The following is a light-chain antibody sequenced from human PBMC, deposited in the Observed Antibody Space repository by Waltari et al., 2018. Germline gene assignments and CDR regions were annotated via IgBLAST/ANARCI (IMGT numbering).Light chain of an antibody. CDR3: QSYDTSLSVV. CDR1: GSNLGAGYD. J-gene: IGLJ2*01. CDR2: GTS. Sequence: QSVLTQPPSVSGAPGQRVSISCTGSGSNLGAGYDVHRYQQHPGKAPKLLIYGTSTRPPGVPDRFCGSQSGTSASRAITALQAEDEAEYYCQSYDTSLSVVFGGGTKLTVL. V-gene: IGLV1-40*01.